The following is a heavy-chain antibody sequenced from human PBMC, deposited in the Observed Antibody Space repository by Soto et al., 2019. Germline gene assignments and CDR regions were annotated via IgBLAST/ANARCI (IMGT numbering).Heavy chain of an antibody. J-gene: IGHJ4*02. V-gene: IGHV1-18*01. CDR3: ARSPDDYGDYFNFDY. D-gene: IGHD4-17*01. CDR2: ISAYNGNT. Sequence: QVQLVQSGAEVKKPGASVKVSCKASGYTFTSYGISWVRQAPGQGLEWMGWISAYNGNTNYAQKLQGRVTMTTDTSTSTAYVELRSLRSDDTAVYYCARSPDDYGDYFNFDYWGQGTLVTVSS. CDR1: GYTFTSYG.